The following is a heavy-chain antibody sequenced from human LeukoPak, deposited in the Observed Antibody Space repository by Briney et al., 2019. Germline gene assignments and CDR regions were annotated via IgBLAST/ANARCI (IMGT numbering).Heavy chain of an antibody. J-gene: IGHJ4*02. CDR1: GGSINNYY. V-gene: IGHV4-59*01. D-gene: IGHD4-17*01. CDR3: ARDSSTVTTRHFDY. Sequence: PSETLSLTCTVSGGSINNYYWTWIRQPPGKGLECIGYVYYTGSTYYNPSLKSRVTISVYTSKNQFSLKLNSVTAADTAVYYCARDSSTVTTRHFDYWGQGTLVTVSS. CDR2: VYYTGST.